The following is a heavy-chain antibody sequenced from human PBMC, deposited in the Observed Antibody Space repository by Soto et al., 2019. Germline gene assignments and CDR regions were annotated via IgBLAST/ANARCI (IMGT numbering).Heavy chain of an antibody. Sequence: SETLSLTCTVYGDSMRTFYWSWIRQPPGKGLEWIGNIYYSGSTNYNPSHKSRVTMSVDMSRNQVSLKLSSVTAADTAVYYCTRVGGYYGDYPNFDYWGQGALVTVSS. CDR2: IYYSGST. CDR1: GDSMRTFY. CDR3: TRVGGYYGDYPNFDY. D-gene: IGHD4-17*01. J-gene: IGHJ4*02. V-gene: IGHV4-59*01.